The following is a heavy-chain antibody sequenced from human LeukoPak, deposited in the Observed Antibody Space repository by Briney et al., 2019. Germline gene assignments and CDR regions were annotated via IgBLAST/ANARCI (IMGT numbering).Heavy chain of an antibody. CDR2: MYYSGST. CDR3: ARPYYYDSRIDP. V-gene: IGHV4-30-4*08. Sequence: SETLSLTCTVSGGSVSSTTYYWGWIRQPPGKGLEWIAYMYYSGSTYYNPSLKSRVTMSADTSKNQLSLKLSSVTAADTAVYYCARPYYYDSRIDPWGQGILVTVSS. D-gene: IGHD3-22*01. J-gene: IGHJ5*02. CDR1: GGSVSSTTYY.